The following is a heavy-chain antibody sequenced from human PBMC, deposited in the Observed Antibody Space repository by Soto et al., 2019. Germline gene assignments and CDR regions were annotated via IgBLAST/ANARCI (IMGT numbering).Heavy chain of an antibody. V-gene: IGHV3-23*01. CDR1: RSALFSFD. CDR2: ISGSGDRK. CDR3: ARRPDAFDM. Sequence: GGSLRLSCTASRSALFSFDMAWVRQAPGKGLEWVSTISGSGDRKYYADSVRGRFTISRDNSKNTLLLQMNSLRADDTAIYYCARRPDAFDMWGQGTLVTVSS. J-gene: IGHJ3*02.